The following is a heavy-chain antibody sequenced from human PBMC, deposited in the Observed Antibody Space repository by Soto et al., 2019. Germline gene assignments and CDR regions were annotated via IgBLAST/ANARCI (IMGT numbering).Heavy chain of an antibody. CDR1: GFTFSSYA. D-gene: IGHD6-6*01. Sequence: SLTLSCAASGFTFSSYAMSWIRHAPGKGLEWFSVIIGSGGSSYYADSVKGRFTISRDNSKNTLYLQMNSLRAEDTAVYYCAKDRRSAARTGMDVWGQGTTVTVSS. CDR2: IIGSGGSS. J-gene: IGHJ6*02. CDR3: AKDRRSAARTGMDV. V-gene: IGHV3-23*01.